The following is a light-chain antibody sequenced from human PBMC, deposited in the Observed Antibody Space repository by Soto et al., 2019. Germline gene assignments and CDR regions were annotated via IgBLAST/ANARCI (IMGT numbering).Light chain of an antibody. Sequence: QSALTQPASVSGSPGQSITISCTGTSSDVGGYNYVSWYQQHPGKAPKLMIYEVSNRPSGVSNRFSGSKSGNTASLTISGLQAEDEAEYYCSSYSSISTRYVFGTGTKLNVL. CDR3: SSYSSISTRYV. V-gene: IGLV2-14*01. CDR2: EVS. CDR1: SSDVGGYNY. J-gene: IGLJ1*01.